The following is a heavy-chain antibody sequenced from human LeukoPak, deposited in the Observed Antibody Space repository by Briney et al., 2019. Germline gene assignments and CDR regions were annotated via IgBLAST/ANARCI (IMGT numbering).Heavy chain of an antibody. J-gene: IGHJ3*01. D-gene: IGHD3-9*01. Sequence: SETLSLTCSVSGASLSGSQYYWGWIRQPPGRPLQWIATIFYTGSTLYNPSLSSRVSLSVDTSKKQISLRLTSVTAADSALYYCARHRGSLKTGYSPKNPLDVWGQGTKVTVSS. V-gene: IGHV4-39*01. CDR1: GASLSGSQYY. CDR3: ARHRGSLKTGYSPKNPLDV. CDR2: IFYTGST.